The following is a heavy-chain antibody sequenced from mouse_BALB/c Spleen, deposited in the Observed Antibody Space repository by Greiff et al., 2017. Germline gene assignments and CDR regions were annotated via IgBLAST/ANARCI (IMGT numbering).Heavy chain of an antibody. CDR3: ARHSMISFDY. D-gene: IGHD2-3*01. CDR2: IDPANGNT. J-gene: IGHJ2*01. Sequence: EVQLQKSGAELVKPGASVKLSCTASGFNIKDTYMHWVKQRPEQGLEWIGRIDPANGNTKYDPKFQGKATITADTSSNTAYLQLSSLTSEDTAVYYCARHSMISFDYWGQGTTLTVSS. V-gene: IGHV14-3*02. CDR1: GFNIKDTY.